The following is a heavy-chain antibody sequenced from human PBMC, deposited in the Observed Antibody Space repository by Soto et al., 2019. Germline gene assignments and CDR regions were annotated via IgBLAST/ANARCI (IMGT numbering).Heavy chain of an antibody. D-gene: IGHD3-16*01. CDR3: AGVLPPPGGAVDY. CDR2: IYYSGTT. V-gene: IGHV4-31*03. CDR1: GGSISSGGYY. J-gene: IGHJ4*02. Sequence: QVQLQESGPGLVKPSQTLSLTCTVSGGSISSGGYYWSWIRQHPGKGLEWIGYIYYSGTTYYYPSLERRVTMSVETSKNQFSLKPSSVTAADTAVDYCAGVLPPPGGAVDYWGQGTLVTVSS.